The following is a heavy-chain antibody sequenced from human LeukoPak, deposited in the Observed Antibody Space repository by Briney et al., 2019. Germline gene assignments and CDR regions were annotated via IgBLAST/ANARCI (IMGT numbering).Heavy chain of an antibody. D-gene: IGHD2-2*01. Sequence: ASVKVSCKTSGYTFTSYGISWVRQAPGQGLEWMGWISAYNGNTNYAQKLQGRVTMTTDTSTTTAYMELRSLRSDDTAVYYCASLYCSSTSCYNWFDPWGQGTLVTVSS. V-gene: IGHV1-18*01. CDR3: ASLYCSSTSCYNWFDP. CDR2: ISAYNGNT. J-gene: IGHJ5*02. CDR1: GYTFTSYG.